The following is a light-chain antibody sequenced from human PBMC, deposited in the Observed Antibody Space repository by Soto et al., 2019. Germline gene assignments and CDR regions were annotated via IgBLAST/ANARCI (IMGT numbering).Light chain of an antibody. CDR1: QAISNY. J-gene: IGKJ1*01. CDR2: DAS. CDR3: QKYNSVPRT. Sequence: DIQMTQSPSSLSASVGDRVTITCRASQAISNYLAWYQQRPGQVPRLMIYDASTLQSGLPSRFSGSRSWTDFTLTITNLQPEDVATYYGQKYNSVPRTFGQGTKVEIK. V-gene: IGKV1-27*01.